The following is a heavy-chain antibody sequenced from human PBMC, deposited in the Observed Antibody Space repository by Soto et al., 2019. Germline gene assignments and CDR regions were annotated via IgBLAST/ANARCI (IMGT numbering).Heavy chain of an antibody. D-gene: IGHD1-26*01. CDR2: IYYSGST. CDR3: ARDLGNSGSYYALRYYYGMDV. J-gene: IGHJ6*02. V-gene: IGHV4-59*01. Sequence: SETLSLTCTVSGGSISSYYWSWIRQPPGKGLEWIGYIYYSGSTNYNPSLKSRVTISVDTPKNQFSLKLSSVTAADTAVYYCARDLGNSGSYYALRYYYGMDVWGQGTTVTVSS. CDR1: GGSISSYY.